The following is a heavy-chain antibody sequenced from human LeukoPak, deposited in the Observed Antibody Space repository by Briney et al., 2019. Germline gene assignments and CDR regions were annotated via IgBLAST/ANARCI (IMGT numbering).Heavy chain of an antibody. CDR2: IYTSGST. J-gene: IGHJ4*02. CDR3: ARRIIQPTYSGYDFGFDY. V-gene: IGHV4-61*02. D-gene: IGHD5-12*01. CDR1: GGSISSGSYY. Sequence: SETLSLTCTVSGGSISSGSYYWSWIRQPAGKGLEWIGRIYTSGSTNYNPSLKSRVTISVDTSKNQFSLKLSSVTAADTAVYYCARRIIQPTYSGYDFGFDYWGQGTLVAVSS.